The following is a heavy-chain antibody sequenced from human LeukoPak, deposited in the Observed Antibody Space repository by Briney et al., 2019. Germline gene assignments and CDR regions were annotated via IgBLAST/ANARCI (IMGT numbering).Heavy chain of an antibody. CDR3: ARDAGIVAVIAPLPKHFQH. Sequence: ASVKVSCKASGYTFTSYAMHWVRQAPGQRLEWMGWINAGNGNTKYSQKFQGRVTITRDTSASTAYMELSSLRSEDTAVYYCARDAGIVAVIAPLPKHFQHWGLGTLVTVSS. V-gene: IGHV1-3*01. CDR2: INAGNGNT. D-gene: IGHD2-2*01. CDR1: GYTFTSYA. J-gene: IGHJ1*01.